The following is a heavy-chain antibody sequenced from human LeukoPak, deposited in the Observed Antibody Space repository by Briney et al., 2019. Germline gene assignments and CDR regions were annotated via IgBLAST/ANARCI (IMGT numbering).Heavy chain of an antibody. CDR2: MNPNSGNT. Sequence: ASVKVSCKASGYTFTSYDINWVRQATGQGLEWMGWMNPNSGNTGYAQKFQGRVTMTRNTSISTAYMELSSLRSEDTAVYYCARGLGALAYMEFGEFAHVGDDYWGQGTLVTVSS. D-gene: IGHD3-10*01. J-gene: IGHJ4*02. CDR1: GYTFTSYD. V-gene: IGHV1-8*01. CDR3: ARGLGALAYMEFGEFAHVGDDY.